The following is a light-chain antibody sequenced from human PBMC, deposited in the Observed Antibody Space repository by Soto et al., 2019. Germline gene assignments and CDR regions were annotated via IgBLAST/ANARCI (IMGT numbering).Light chain of an antibody. Sequence: EIVLTQSPGTLSLSPGERATLSCRASQSVSRIYLDRYQQKPGQAPRLLIYGASSRATGIPDRFSGSGSGTAFTLTSSRMEKEEVAVYYCQQYGSSPGTFGQVTKVELK. V-gene: IGKV3-20*01. J-gene: IGKJ1*01. CDR3: QQYGSSPGT. CDR2: GAS. CDR1: QSVSRIY.